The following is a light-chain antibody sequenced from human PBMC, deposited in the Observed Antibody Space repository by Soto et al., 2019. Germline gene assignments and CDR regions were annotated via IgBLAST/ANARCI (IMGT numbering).Light chain of an antibody. CDR1: LNVNSY. CDR3: QQRRNWPPT. Sequence: VLTQSPATLSLSPGERATLSCRASLNVNSYLAWYQQKPGQAPRLLMYEASNRATGVPARFSGSGSGTDFTLTISSLEPEDFAIYYCQQRRNWPPTFGQGTKVDIK. V-gene: IGKV3-11*01. J-gene: IGKJ1*01. CDR2: EAS.